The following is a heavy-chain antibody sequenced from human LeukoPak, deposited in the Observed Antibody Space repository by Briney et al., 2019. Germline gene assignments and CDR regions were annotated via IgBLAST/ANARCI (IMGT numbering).Heavy chain of an antibody. D-gene: IGHD2-2*01. V-gene: IGHV3-30*18. CDR2: ISYDGSNK. Sequence: PGGSLRLSCAASGFTFSSYGMHWVRQAPGKGLEWVAIISYDGSNKYYADSVKGRFTISRDNSKNTLYLQMNSLRAEDTAVYYCAKDVESYCSSTSCPFGYWGQGTLVTVSS. J-gene: IGHJ4*02. CDR3: AKDVESYCSSTSCPFGY. CDR1: GFTFSSYG.